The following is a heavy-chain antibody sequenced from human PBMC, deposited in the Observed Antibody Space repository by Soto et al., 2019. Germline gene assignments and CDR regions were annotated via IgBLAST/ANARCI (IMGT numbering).Heavy chain of an antibody. J-gene: IGHJ3*02. CDR3: ASGSGYDFWSGYYHS. CDR1: GFTFSSYS. CDR2: ISSSSSYI. D-gene: IGHD3-3*01. V-gene: IGHV3-21*01. Sequence: PGGSLRLSCAASGFTFSSYSMNWVRQAPGKGLEWVSSISSSSSYIYYADSVKGRFTISRDNAKNSLYLQMNSLRAEDTAVYYCASGSGYDFWSGYYHSWGQGTMVTVSS.